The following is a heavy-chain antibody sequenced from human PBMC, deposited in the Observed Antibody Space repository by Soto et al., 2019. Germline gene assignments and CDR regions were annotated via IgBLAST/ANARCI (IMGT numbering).Heavy chain of an antibody. J-gene: IGHJ4*02. D-gene: IGHD6-19*01. V-gene: IGHV3-21*01. CDR3: ARGARGNIAVAAHDY. Sequence: GGSLRLSCAASGFTFSSYSMNWVRQAPGKGLEWVSSISSSSSYIYYADSVKGRFTISRDNAKNSLYLQMNSLRAEDTAVYYCARGARGNIAVAAHDYWGQGTLVTVSS. CDR2: ISSSSSYI. CDR1: GFTFSSYS.